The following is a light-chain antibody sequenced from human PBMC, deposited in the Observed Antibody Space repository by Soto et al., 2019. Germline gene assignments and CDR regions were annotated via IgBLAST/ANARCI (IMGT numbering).Light chain of an antibody. J-gene: IGKJ4*01. V-gene: IGKV3-20*01. CDR2: GAS. CDR1: QSITNNY. Sequence: EIVLTQSPGTLSLSPGERATLCCRASQSITNNYLAWYQQKPGRAHRPLIYGASSRATGIPDGFSGSGSGTDFTLTISRLEPEDFAMYYCQQYGYLVTFGGGTKVDIK. CDR3: QQYGYLVT.